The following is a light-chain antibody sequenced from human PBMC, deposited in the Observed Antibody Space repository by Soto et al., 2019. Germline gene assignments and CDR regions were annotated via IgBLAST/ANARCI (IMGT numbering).Light chain of an antibody. Sequence: AIQMTQAPSSLSASVGDRVTITCRASPGIRNDLGWFQQKPGKAPKLLIYAASNLQSGVPSRVSGSGSGTDFTRTISILQPEDFATYYCLQDFKYPLTFAGGPNVEIK. CDR1: PGIRND. J-gene: IGKJ4*02. CDR2: AAS. V-gene: IGKV1-6*01. CDR3: LQDFKYPLT.